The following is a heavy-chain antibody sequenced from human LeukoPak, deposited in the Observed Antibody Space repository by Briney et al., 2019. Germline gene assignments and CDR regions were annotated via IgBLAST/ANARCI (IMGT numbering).Heavy chain of an antibody. CDR3: ARQPGSSGWFYYFDY. Sequence: PSETLSLTCTVSGGSISSYYWSWIRQPPGKGLEWIGYIYYSGNTNYNPSLKSRVTISVDTSKNQFSLKLSSVTATDTAVYYCARQPGSSGWFYYFDYWGREPWSPSPQ. CDR2: IYYSGNT. V-gene: IGHV4-59*08. J-gene: IGHJ4*02. D-gene: IGHD6-19*01. CDR1: GGSISSYY.